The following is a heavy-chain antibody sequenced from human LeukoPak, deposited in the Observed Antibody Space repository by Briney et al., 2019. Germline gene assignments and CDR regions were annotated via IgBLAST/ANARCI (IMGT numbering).Heavy chain of an antibody. D-gene: IGHD2-21*02. Sequence: SETLSLTCTVSGGSISSYFWSWIRQPAGKGLEWIGRIYTSGSTNYNPSLKSRVTMSVDTSKNQFSLKLSSVTAADTAVYYCAGAYCGGDCYLEGAFDIWGQGTMVTVSS. J-gene: IGHJ3*02. CDR3: AGAYCGGDCYLEGAFDI. CDR1: GGSISSYF. V-gene: IGHV4-4*07. CDR2: IYTSGST.